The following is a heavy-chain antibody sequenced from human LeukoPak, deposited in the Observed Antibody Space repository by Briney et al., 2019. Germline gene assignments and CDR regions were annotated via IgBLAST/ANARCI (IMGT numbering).Heavy chain of an antibody. CDR2: IIPIFGTA. V-gene: IGHV1-69*13. D-gene: IGHD3-22*01. CDR1: GGTFSSYA. Sequence: ASVKVSCKASGGTFSSYAISWVRQAPGQGLEWMGGIIPIFGTANYAQKFQGRVTITADESTSTAYMELSSLRSEDTAVYYCARRKGLYYYDSSGHPDDAFDIWGQGTMVTVSS. J-gene: IGHJ3*02. CDR3: ARRKGLYYYDSSGHPDDAFDI.